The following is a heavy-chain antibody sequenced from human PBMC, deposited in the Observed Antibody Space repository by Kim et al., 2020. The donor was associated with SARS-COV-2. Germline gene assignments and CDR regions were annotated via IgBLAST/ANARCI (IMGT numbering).Heavy chain of an antibody. CDR2: IYHSGST. Sequence: SETLSLTCAVSGGSISSSNWWSWVRQPPGKGLEWIGEIYHSGSTNYNPSLKSRVTISVDKSKNQFSLKLSSVTAADTAVYYCASHPWTIFGVVPLLTDGMDVWGQGTTVTVSS. CDR1: GGSISSSNW. J-gene: IGHJ6*02. V-gene: IGHV4-4*02. CDR3: ASHPWTIFGVVPLLTDGMDV. D-gene: IGHD3-3*01.